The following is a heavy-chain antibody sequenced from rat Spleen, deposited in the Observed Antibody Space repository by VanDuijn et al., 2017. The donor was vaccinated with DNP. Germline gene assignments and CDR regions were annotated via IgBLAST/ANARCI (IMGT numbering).Heavy chain of an antibody. CDR2: ISPSGGST. J-gene: IGHJ2*01. CDR1: GFTFSDYD. D-gene: IGHD1-12*02. Sequence: EVQLVESGGDLVQPGRSLKLSCAASGFTFSDYDMAWVRQAPTKGLEWVAYISPSGGSTYYRDSVKGRFTISRENAKNTQYLQMDSLRSEDTATYYCARHVGGSYYYPDYWGQGVMVTVSS. V-gene: IGHV5S13*01. CDR3: ARHVGGSYYYPDY.